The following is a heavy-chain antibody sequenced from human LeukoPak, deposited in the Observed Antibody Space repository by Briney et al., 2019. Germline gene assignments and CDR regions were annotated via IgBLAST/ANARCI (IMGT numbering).Heavy chain of an antibody. J-gene: IGHJ6*03. CDR1: GGSISSYY. V-gene: IGHV4-59*01. CDR3: ARASTTVTSYYMDV. Sequence: SETLSLTCTVSGGSISSYYWSWIRQPPGKGLEWIGYIYYSGSTNYNPSLKSRVTISVDTSKNQFSLKLSSVTAADTAVYYCARASTTVTSYYMDVWGKGTTVTVSS. CDR2: IYYSGST. D-gene: IGHD4-17*01.